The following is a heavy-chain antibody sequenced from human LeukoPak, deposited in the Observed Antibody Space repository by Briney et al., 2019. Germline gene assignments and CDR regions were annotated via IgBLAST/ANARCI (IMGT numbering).Heavy chain of an antibody. J-gene: IGHJ4*02. Sequence: GESLKISCKGSGYSYTSYWIGWVRQMPGKGLEWMGIIYPGDSDTRYSPSFQGQVTISADKSISTAYLQWGSLKASDTAMYYCARLNSIDSIDYWGQGTLVAVSS. CDR1: GYSYTSYW. CDR3: ARLNSIDSIDY. V-gene: IGHV5-51*01. D-gene: IGHD6-6*01. CDR2: IYPGDSDT.